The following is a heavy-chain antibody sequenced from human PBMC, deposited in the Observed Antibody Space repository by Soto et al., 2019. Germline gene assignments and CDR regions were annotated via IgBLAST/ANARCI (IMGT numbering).Heavy chain of an antibody. CDR2: INAGNGNT. CDR1: GYTFTSYA. Sequence: GASVKVSCKASGYTFTSYAMHWVRQAPGQRLEWMGWINAGNGNTKYSQKFQGRVTITRDTSASTAYMELSSLRSEDTAVYYCARGPHRYCSSTSCDANWEVSWFDPWGQGTLVTVSS. D-gene: IGHD2-2*01. J-gene: IGHJ5*02. CDR3: ARGPHRYCSSTSCDANWEVSWFDP. V-gene: IGHV1-3*01.